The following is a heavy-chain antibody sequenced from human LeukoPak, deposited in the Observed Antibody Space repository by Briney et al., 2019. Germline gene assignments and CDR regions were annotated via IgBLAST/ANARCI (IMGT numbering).Heavy chain of an antibody. CDR2: IIPIFGTA. D-gene: IGHD3-3*02. J-gene: IGHJ4*02. Sequence: VASVKLSCKASGGTFSSYAISWVRQAPGQGLEWMGGIIPIFGTANYAQKFQGRVTITADESTSTAYMELSSLRSEDTAVYYCARSWGLYSIDDYWGQGTLVTVSS. V-gene: IGHV1-69*01. CDR1: GGTFSSYA. CDR3: ARSWGLYSIDDY.